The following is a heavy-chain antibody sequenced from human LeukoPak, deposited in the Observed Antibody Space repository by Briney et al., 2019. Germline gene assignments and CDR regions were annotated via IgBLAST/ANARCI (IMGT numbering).Heavy chain of an antibody. D-gene: IGHD4-17*01. Sequence: GGSLRLSCAASGFAFSSYAMHWVRQAPGKGLEWVAVISNDGNNKYHADSVKGRFTISRDNSKNTLYLQMNSLRAEDTAVYYCAKSISHDYGVNWGQGTLVTVSS. V-gene: IGHV3-30-3*02. CDR1: GFAFSSYA. CDR3: AKSISHDYGVN. CDR2: ISNDGNNK. J-gene: IGHJ4*02.